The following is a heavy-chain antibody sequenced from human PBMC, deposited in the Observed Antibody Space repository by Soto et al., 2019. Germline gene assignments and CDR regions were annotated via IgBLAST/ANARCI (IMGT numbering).Heavy chain of an antibody. Sequence: ASVXGCGKTAVYTVTDYYMHWFLHAPGQGLECMGWINPNSGGPISAQKFQGRVTMTRDTSISTAYLELSRLRSDDTAVYYGARGGLTSPEYWGQGPQV. CDR2: INPNSGGP. V-gene: IGHV1-2*02. D-gene: IGHD3-10*01. CDR1: VYTVTDYY. J-gene: IGHJ4*02. CDR3: ARGGLTSPEY.